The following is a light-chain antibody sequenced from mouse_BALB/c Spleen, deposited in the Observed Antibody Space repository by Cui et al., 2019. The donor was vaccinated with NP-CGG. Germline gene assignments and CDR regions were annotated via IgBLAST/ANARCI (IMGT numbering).Light chain of an antibody. CDR2: GTN. CDR3: ALWYSNHWV. Sequence: QAVVTQESALTKSPGETVTLTCRSSTGAVTTSNYANWVQEKPDHLFTGLIGGTNNRAPGVPARFSGSLIGDKAALTITGAQTEDEAIYFCALWYSNHWVFGGGTKLNVL. CDR1: TGAVTTSNY. J-gene: IGLJ1*01. V-gene: IGLV1*01.